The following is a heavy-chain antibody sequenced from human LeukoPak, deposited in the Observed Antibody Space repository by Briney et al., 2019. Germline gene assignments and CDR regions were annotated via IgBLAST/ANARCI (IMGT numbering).Heavy chain of an antibody. J-gene: IGHJ5*02. CDR1: GYTFTGYF. V-gene: IGHV1-2*02. CDR2: INPNSGGT. Sequence: ASVKVSCKASGYTFTGYFMHWVRQAPGQGLEWMGWINPNSGGTNYAQKFQGRVTVTRDTSISTASMELSRLRSDDTAVYYCARETEEYYYDSGSYSLNWFDPWGQGTLVTVSS. D-gene: IGHD3-10*01. CDR3: ARETEEYYYDSGSYSLNWFDP.